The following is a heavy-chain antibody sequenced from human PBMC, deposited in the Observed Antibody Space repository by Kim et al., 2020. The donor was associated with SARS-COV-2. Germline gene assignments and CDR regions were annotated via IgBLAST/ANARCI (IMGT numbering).Heavy chain of an antibody. J-gene: IGHJ3*02. D-gene: IGHD6-19*01. CDR3: ATSAAVAARMKFFDI. Sequence: QKFQGRVTMTEDTSTDTAYMELSSLRSEDTAVYYCATSAAVAARMKFFDIWGQGTMVTVSS. V-gene: IGHV1-24*01.